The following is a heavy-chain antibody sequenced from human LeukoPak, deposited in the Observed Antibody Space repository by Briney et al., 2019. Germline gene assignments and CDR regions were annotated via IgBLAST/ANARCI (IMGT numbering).Heavy chain of an antibody. D-gene: IGHD2-21*01. V-gene: IGHV3-7*01. CDR2: IKEDGSET. CDR3: ARIYCGGGHCYYDF. CDR1: GFTFSTSW. Sequence: PGGSLRLSCAASGFTFSTSWMSWIRQAPGKGLEWVASIKEDGSETYYADSVKGRFTVSRDNAKNSLFLQMNSLRVEDTAVFYCARIYCGGGHCYYDFWGQGNLVTVSS. J-gene: IGHJ4*02.